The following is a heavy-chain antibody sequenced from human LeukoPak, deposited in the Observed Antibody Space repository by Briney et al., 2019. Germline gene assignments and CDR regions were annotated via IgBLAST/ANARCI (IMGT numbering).Heavy chain of an antibody. CDR1: GFTFSSYG. D-gene: IGHD3-3*01. Sequence: GGSLRLSCAASGFTFSSYGMHWVRQAPGKGLEWVAVISYDGSNKYYADSVKGRFTISRDNSKNTLYLQMNSLRAEDTAVYYCITDCCRWSVNTLTRGQWGQGTLVTVSS. CDR2: ISYDGSNK. J-gene: IGHJ4*02. CDR3: ITDCCRWSVNTLTRGQ. V-gene: IGHV3-30*03.